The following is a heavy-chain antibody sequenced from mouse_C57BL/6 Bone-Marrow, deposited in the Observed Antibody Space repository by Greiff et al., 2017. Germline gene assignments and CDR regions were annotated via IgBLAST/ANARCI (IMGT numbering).Heavy chain of an antibody. J-gene: IGHJ2*01. CDR1: GYTFTSYW. D-gene: IGHD4-1*01. V-gene: IGHV1-72*01. Sequence: QVQLKQPGAELVKPGASVKLSCKASGYTFTSYWMHWVKQRPGRGLAWIGRIDPNSGGTKYNETFKSKATLTVDKSSSTAYRQISSMTSEDSAVHYCARKLGFFDYGGQGTTLTVSS. CDR2: IDPNSGGT. CDR3: ARKLGFFDY.